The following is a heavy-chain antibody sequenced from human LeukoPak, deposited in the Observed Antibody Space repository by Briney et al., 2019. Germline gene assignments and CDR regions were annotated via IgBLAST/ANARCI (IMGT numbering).Heavy chain of an antibody. Sequence: ASVKVSCKTSGYIFTGYYMHWVRQAPGQGLEWMGIINPSGGSTSYAQKFQGRVTLTRDTSTSTVYMELSSLRSEDTAVYYCARTLRLGYYYDSIWFDPWGQGTLVTVSS. CDR3: ARTLRLGYYYDSIWFDP. CDR2: INPSGGST. D-gene: IGHD3-22*01. V-gene: IGHV1-46*01. CDR1: GYIFTGYY. J-gene: IGHJ5*02.